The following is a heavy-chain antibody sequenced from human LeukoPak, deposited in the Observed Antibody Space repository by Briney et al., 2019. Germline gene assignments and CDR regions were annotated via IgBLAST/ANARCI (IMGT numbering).Heavy chain of an antibody. CDR2: ISSSGSTI. CDR3: AKALRYFDWLGSNFDY. Sequence: GGSLRLSCAASGFTFSSYEMNWVRQAPGKGLEWVSYISSSGSTIYYADSVKGRFTISRDNAKNSLYLQMNSLRAEDTALHYCAKALRYFDWLGSNFDYWGQGTLVTVSS. V-gene: IGHV3-48*03. CDR1: GFTFSSYE. D-gene: IGHD3-9*01. J-gene: IGHJ4*02.